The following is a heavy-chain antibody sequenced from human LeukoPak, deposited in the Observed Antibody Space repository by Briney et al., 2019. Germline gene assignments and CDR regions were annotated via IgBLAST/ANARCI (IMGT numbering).Heavy chain of an antibody. V-gene: IGHV1-69*05. J-gene: IGHJ4*02. D-gene: IGHD2-8*01. Sequence: SVKVSCKASGGTFSSDAISWVRQAPGQGLEWMGGIIPIFGTANYAQKFQGRVTITTDESTSTAYMELSSLRSEDTAVYYCASSQGYCTNGVCSYYFDYWGQGTLVTVSS. CDR1: GGTFSSDA. CDR3: ASSQGYCTNGVCSYYFDY. CDR2: IIPIFGTA.